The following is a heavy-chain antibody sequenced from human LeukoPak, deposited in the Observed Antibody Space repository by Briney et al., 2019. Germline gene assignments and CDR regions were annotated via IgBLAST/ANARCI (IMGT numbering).Heavy chain of an antibody. V-gene: IGHV4-59*12. Sequence: SETLSLTCTVSGGSISSYYWSWIRQPPGKGLEWIGYIYYSGSTNYNPSLKSRVTISVDTSKNQFSLKLSSVTAADTAVYYCAREGSWYKRLDYWGQGTLVTVSS. CDR2: IYYSGST. J-gene: IGHJ4*02. CDR1: GGSISSYY. CDR3: AREGSWYKRLDY. D-gene: IGHD6-13*01.